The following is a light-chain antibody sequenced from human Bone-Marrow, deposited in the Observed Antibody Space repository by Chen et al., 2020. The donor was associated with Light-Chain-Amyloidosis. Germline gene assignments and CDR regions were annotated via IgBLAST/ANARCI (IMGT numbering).Light chain of an antibody. J-gene: IGLJ2*01. CDR3: AAWDDSLSAVV. V-gene: IGLV1-47*01. CDR2: SNN. Sequence: QSVLTQPPSASGTPGQRVTISCSGSSPNVGRNNVNWLQQLPGTAPKVLIYSNNQRPSGVPDRFSCSKSGTSASLAISGLRSEDEADYYCAAWDDSLSAVVFGGGTKLTVL. CDR1: SPNVGRNN.